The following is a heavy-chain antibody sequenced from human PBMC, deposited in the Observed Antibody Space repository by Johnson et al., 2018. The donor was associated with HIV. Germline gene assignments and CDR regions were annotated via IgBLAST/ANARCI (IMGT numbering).Heavy chain of an antibody. V-gene: IGHV3-72*01. Sequence: MQLVESGGGLVQPGGSLRLSCAASGFTFSDHYMDWVRQAPGKGLEWVGRTRNKANSYTTEYAASVKGRFTISRDDSKNSLYLQMNSLKTEDTAVYYCAKEDPWRRAFDIWGQGTVVTVSS. CDR3: AKEDPWRRAFDI. D-gene: IGHD1-1*01. CDR1: GFTFSDHY. J-gene: IGHJ3*02. CDR2: TRNKANSYTT.